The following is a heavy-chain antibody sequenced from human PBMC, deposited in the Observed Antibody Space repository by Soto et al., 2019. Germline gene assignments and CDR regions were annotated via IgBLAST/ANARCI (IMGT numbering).Heavy chain of an antibody. J-gene: IGHJ4*02. CDR1: GYTFTSYA. CDR3: ARYCTGIGCPPPFDY. CDR2: INTDNGNT. V-gene: IGHV1-3*04. Sequence: ASVKVSCKASGYTFTSYAIHWVRQAPGQSLEWMGWINTDNGNTKYSQRFQDRVTITRDTSTSTAYMELRSLRSEDMAVYYCARYCTGIGCPPPFDYWGQGTLVTVSS. D-gene: IGHD2-8*02.